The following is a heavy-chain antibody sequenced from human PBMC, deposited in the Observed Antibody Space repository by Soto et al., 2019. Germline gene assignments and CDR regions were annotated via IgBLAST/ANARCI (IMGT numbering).Heavy chain of an antibody. CDR1: GFTVSSNY. CDR2: IYSGGST. V-gene: IGHV3-66*01. J-gene: IGHJ2*01. CDR3: ATDYGDYVSWYFDL. Sequence: GGSLRLSCAASGFTVSSNYMSWVRQAPGKGLEWVSVIYSGGSTYYADSVKGRFTISGDNSKNTLYLQMNSLRAEDTAVYYCATDYGDYVSWYFDLWGRGTLVTVSS. D-gene: IGHD4-17*01.